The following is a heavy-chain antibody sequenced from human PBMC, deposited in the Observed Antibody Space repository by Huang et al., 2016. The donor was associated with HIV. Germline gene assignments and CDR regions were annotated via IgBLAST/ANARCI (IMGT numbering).Heavy chain of an antibody. Sequence: QVQLVESGGGVVKPGRSLRLSCAASRFNFSNYAMHWVRQAPGKGLEWVAGISYDGSNKYYADSVKGRFTISRDNSKNTLYLQMNSLRAEDTAVYYCARDLWLRDLYYYYYMDVWGKGTTVTVSS. V-gene: IGHV3-30-3*01. CDR1: RFNFSNYA. CDR3: ARDLWLRDLYYYYYMDV. CDR2: ISYDGSNK. J-gene: IGHJ6*03. D-gene: IGHD5-12*01.